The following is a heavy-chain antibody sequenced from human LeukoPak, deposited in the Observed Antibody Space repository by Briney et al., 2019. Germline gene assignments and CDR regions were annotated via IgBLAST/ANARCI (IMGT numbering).Heavy chain of an antibody. CDR1: GGSLSSDRFY. D-gene: IGHD3-16*01. V-gene: IGHV4-61*02. CDR2: IKSSNT. Sequence: SETLSLTCTVSGGSLSSDRFYWTWVRQPAGKRLEWIGRIKSSNTNYNPSLKSRINISVDTSTNQFSLKLSSLTAADTAVYYCARVPDWTYVPDYWGQGTLVTVSS. CDR3: ARVPDWTYVPDY. J-gene: IGHJ4*02.